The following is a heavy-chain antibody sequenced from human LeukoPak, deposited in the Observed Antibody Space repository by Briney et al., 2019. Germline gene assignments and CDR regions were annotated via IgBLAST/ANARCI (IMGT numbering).Heavy chain of an antibody. J-gene: IGHJ4*02. V-gene: IGHV4-34*01. CDR1: GGSFSAYY. CDR3: AAGIAAAGSFDY. D-gene: IGHD6-13*01. CDR2: IYYSGST. Sequence: SETLSLNCAVYGGSFSAYYWSWVRQPPGKGLEWIGSIYYSGSTYYNPSLKSRVTISVDTSKNQFSLKLSSVTAADTAVHYCAAGIAAAGSFDYWGQGTLVTVSS.